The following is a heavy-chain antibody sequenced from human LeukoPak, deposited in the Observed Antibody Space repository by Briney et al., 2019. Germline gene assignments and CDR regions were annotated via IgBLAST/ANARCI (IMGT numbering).Heavy chain of an antibody. D-gene: IGHD6-19*01. CDR2: INHSGST. Sequence: PSETLSLTCAVYGGSFSGYYWSWIRQPPGKGLEWTGEINHSGSTNYNPSLKSRVTISVDTSKNQFSLKLSSVTAADTAVYYCAVNGYSSGWFTKNYFDYWGQGTLVTVSS. CDR3: AVNGYSSGWFTKNYFDY. J-gene: IGHJ4*02. V-gene: IGHV4-34*01. CDR1: GGSFSGYY.